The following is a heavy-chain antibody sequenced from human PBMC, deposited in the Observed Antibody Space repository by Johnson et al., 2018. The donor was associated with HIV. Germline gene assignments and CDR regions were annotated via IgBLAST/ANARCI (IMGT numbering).Heavy chain of an antibody. J-gene: IGHJ3*02. Sequence: VQLVESGGGVVQPGRSLRLSCAASGFTFSSYSMHWVRQAPGKGLEWVAVISYDGSNKYYADSVKGRFTISRDNSKNTLYLQMNSLRAEDTAVYYCARDPAIRWSEWDSSGYYSPDAFDIWGQGTMVTVSS. D-gene: IGHD3-22*01. CDR2: ISYDGSNK. V-gene: IGHV3-30*14. CDR3: ARDPAIRWSEWDSSGYYSPDAFDI. CDR1: GFTFSSYS.